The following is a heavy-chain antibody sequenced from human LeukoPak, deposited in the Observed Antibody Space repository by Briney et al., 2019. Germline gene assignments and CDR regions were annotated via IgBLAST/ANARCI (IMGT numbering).Heavy chain of an antibody. Sequence: GASVKVSCKASGYTFTSYGISWVRQAPGQGLEWMGWISAYNGNTNYAQKLQGRVTMTTDTSTSTAYMELRSLGSDDTAVYYCARDGAVARFASSYYFDYWGQGTLVTVSS. J-gene: IGHJ4*02. CDR2: ISAYNGNT. V-gene: IGHV1-18*01. D-gene: IGHD6-19*01. CDR1: GYTFTSYG. CDR3: ARDGAVARFASSYYFDY.